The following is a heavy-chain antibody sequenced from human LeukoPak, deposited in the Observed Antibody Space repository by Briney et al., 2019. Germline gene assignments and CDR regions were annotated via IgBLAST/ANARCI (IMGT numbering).Heavy chain of an antibody. D-gene: IGHD1-26*01. CDR1: GFTFSSYA. V-gene: IGHV3-30-3*01. J-gene: IGHJ4*02. CDR3: ARDSGSLPPYFDY. CDR2: ISYDGSNK. Sequence: PGRSLRLSCAASGFTFSSYAMHWVRQAPGKGLEWVAVISYDGSNKYYADSVKGRFTISRDNSKNTLYLQMNSLRAEDTAVYYCARDSGSLPPYFDYWGQGTLSPSPQ.